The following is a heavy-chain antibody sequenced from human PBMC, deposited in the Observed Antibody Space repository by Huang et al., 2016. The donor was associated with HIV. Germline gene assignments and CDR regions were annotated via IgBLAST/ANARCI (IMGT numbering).Heavy chain of an antibody. J-gene: IGHJ2*01. Sequence: QVQLVQSGAEVKKPGASVRVSCKASGYTFINNGISWVRQAPGKGLEWRGGINTPKGHTNYAQNLQGRVTMTTDTSTSTAYMDLRSLRSDDTAVYYCARVTGGDYVNWYFDLWGRGTLVTVSS. CDR2: INTPKGHT. D-gene: IGHD4-17*01. CDR3: ARVTGGDYVNWYFDL. V-gene: IGHV1-18*01. CDR1: GYTFINNG.